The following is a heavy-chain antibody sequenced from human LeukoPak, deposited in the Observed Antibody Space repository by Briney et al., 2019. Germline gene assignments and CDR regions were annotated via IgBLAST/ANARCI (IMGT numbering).Heavy chain of an antibody. D-gene: IGHD4-17*01. CDR3: TRDIMRSGDYVYYYYMDV. V-gene: IGHV3-49*04. Sequence: GGSLRLSCTASGFNFGDYAMSWVRQAPGKGLEWVGFSRSQAYGGTTEYAASVKGRFTISRDDSKSIAYLQMNSLKTEDTPVYFCTRDIMRSGDYVYYYYMDVWGKGTTVTVSS. CDR1: GFNFGDYA. CDR2: SRSQAYGGTT. J-gene: IGHJ6*03.